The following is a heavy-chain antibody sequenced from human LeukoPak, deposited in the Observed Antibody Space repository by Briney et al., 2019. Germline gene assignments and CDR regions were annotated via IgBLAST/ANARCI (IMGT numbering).Heavy chain of an antibody. Sequence: KPSETLSLTCTVSGGSISSGGYYWSWIRQHPGKGLERIGYIYYSGSTYYNPSLKSRVTVSVDTSKNQFSLKLSSVTAADTAVYYCARDSRYNWNYVNAFDIWGQGTMVTVSS. CDR2: IYYSGST. CDR1: GGSISSGGYY. CDR3: ARDSRYNWNYVNAFDI. V-gene: IGHV4-31*03. D-gene: IGHD1-7*01. J-gene: IGHJ3*02.